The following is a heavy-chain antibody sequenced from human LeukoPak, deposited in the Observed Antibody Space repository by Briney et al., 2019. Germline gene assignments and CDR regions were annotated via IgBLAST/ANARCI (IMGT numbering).Heavy chain of an antibody. CDR3: ARVLQYSYGRGGIDY. Sequence: PSETLSLTCAVYGGSFSGYYWSWIRQPPGKGLEWIGSIYYSGSTYYNPSLKSRVTISVDTSKNQFSLKLSSVTAADTAVYYCARVLQYSYGRGGIDYWGQGTLVTVSS. CDR2: IYYSGST. D-gene: IGHD5-18*01. J-gene: IGHJ4*02. CDR1: GGSFSGYY. V-gene: IGHV4-34*01.